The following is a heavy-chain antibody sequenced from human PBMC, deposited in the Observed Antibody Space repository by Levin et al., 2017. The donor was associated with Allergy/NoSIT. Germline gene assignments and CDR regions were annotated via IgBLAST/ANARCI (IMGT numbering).Heavy chain of an antibody. Sequence: TSETLSLTCTVSGDSISHNYWAWIRQSPGKGLQYIGYAHQTAESNNNPALQSRVIISLDTSKNQLSLKLSSVTAADTAVYYCARHANGGTYPLDCWGQGTLVTVSS. CDR2: AHQTAES. D-gene: IGHD1-26*01. V-gene: IGHV4-59*08. CDR1: GDSISHNY. CDR3: ARHANGGTYPLDC. J-gene: IGHJ4*02.